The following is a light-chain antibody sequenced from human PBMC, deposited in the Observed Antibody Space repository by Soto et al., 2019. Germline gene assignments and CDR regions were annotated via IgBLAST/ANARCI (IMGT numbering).Light chain of an antibody. CDR1: QSVSTY. V-gene: IGKV3-11*01. CDR3: QQRSNWPPEVT. Sequence: EIVLTQSPGTLSLSPGGRATLSCRASQSVSTYLTWYQQKPGQAPRLLIYDASNRATGIPARFSGSGSGTDFTLTISSLEPEDFAVYYCQQRSNWPPEVTFGQGTRLEI. J-gene: IGKJ5*01. CDR2: DAS.